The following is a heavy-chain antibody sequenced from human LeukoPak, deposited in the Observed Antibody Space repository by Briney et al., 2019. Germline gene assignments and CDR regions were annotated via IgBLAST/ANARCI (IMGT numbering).Heavy chain of an antibody. CDR3: AKGIHDYGDYWYYYYYGMDV. CDR1: GSTFSSYA. CDR2: ISGSGGST. Sequence: GGSLRLSCAASGSTFSSYAMSWVRQAPGKGLEWVSAISGSGGSTYYADSVKGRFTISRDNSKNTLYLQMNSLRAEDTAVYYCAKGIHDYGDYWYYYYYGMDVWGQGTTVTVSS. J-gene: IGHJ6*02. V-gene: IGHV3-23*01. D-gene: IGHD4-17*01.